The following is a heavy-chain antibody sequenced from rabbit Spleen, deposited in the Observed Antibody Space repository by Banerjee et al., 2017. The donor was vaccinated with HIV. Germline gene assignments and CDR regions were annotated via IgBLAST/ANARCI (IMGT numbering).Heavy chain of an antibody. Sequence: QEQLVESGGGLVQPEGSLKLTCTASGFSFSSNYYMCWVRQAPGKRPEWIACILTGSSGTTYYATWAKGRFTFSKTTSTTVTLQMTSLTRADTAIYFGERRVGGYGDSDLWGPGTLVTVS. J-gene: IGHJ4*01. V-gene: IGHV1S45*01. D-gene: IGHD3-1*01. CDR2: ILTGSSGTT. CDR3: ERRVGGYGDSDL. CDR1: GFSFSSNYY.